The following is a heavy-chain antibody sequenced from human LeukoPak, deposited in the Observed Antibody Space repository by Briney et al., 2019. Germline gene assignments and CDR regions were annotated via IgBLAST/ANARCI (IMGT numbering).Heavy chain of an antibody. Sequence: GESLKISCKGSGYSFTSYWIGWVCQMPGEGLEWTGIIYPGDSDTRYSPSFQGQVTISADKSISTAYLQWSSLKASDTAMYYCARHKQWLVPDAFDIWGQGTMVTVSS. J-gene: IGHJ3*02. CDR3: ARHKQWLVPDAFDI. CDR1: GYSFTSYW. D-gene: IGHD6-19*01. CDR2: IYPGDSDT. V-gene: IGHV5-51*01.